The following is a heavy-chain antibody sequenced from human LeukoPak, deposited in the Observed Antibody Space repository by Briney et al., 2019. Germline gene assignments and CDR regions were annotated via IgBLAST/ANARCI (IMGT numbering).Heavy chain of an antibody. J-gene: IGHJ4*02. V-gene: IGHV4-59*08. CDR3: ASGGGYWAFDY. Sequence: PSKTLSLTCTVSGGSISSYYWSWIRQPPGKGMEWIGYIYYSGSTNYNPSLKSRVTISVDTSKNQFSLKLSSVTAADTAVYYCASGGGYWAFDYWGQGTLVTVSS. CDR2: IYYSGST. CDR1: GGSISSYY. D-gene: IGHD1-26*01.